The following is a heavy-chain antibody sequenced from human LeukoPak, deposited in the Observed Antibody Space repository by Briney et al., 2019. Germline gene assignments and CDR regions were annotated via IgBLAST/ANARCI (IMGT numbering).Heavy chain of an antibody. J-gene: IGHJ4*02. V-gene: IGHV1-69*02. CDR1: GGTFSSYT. Sequence: SVKVSCKASGGTFSSYTISWVRQAPGQGLEWMGRIIPILGIANYAQKFQGRVTTTADKSTSTAYMELSSLRSEDTAVYYCASVAKYCSSTSCYLLDLGYWGQGTLVTVSS. CDR3: ASVAKYCSSTSCYLLDLGY. D-gene: IGHD2-2*01. CDR2: IIPILGIA.